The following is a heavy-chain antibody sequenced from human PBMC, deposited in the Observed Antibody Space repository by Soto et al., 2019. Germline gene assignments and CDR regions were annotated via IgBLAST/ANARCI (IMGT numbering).Heavy chain of an antibody. CDR2: ISSNSVTI. J-gene: IGHJ4*02. V-gene: IGHV3-48*02. Sequence: GGSLRLSCAASGFSFDMYSMNWVRQAPGKGLEWVSYISSNSVTIFDTDSGRGRFTISRDNAKNSLYLQMNSLRDEDTAVYYCAREDILGTRSFDYWGQGTLVTVSS. CDR1: GFSFDMYS. D-gene: IGHD1-26*01. CDR3: AREDILGTRSFDY.